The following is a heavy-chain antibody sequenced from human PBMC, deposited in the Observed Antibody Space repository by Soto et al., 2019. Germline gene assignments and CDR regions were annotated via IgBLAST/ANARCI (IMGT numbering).Heavy chain of an antibody. CDR2: INPNSGGT. D-gene: IGHD6-13*01. Sequence: QVQLVQSGAEVKKPGASVKVSCKASGYTFTGYYMHWVRQAPGQGLEWMGWINPNSGGTNYAQKFQGRVTMPRDTCISTAYMELSRLRSDDTAVYYCARDLIGRGYSSSWYSEPSIWFDPWGQGTLVTVSS. J-gene: IGHJ5*02. CDR3: ARDLIGRGYSSSWYSEPSIWFDP. V-gene: IGHV1-2*02. CDR1: GYTFTGYY.